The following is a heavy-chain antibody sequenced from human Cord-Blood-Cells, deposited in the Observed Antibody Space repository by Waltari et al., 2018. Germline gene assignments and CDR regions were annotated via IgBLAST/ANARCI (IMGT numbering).Heavy chain of an antibody. CDR3: ATFETWGLRLGGVLNPDFDY. Sequence: QVQLVQSGAEVKKPGASVKVSCKVSGYTLTELSMHWVRQAPGKGLEWMGGFDQEDGETTYAQKFQGRVTMTEDTSTDTAYMELSSLRSEDTAVYYCATFETWGLRLGGVLNPDFDYWGQGTLVTVSS. CDR2: FDQEDGET. D-gene: IGHD5-12*01. CDR1: GYTLTELS. V-gene: IGHV1-24*01. J-gene: IGHJ4*02.